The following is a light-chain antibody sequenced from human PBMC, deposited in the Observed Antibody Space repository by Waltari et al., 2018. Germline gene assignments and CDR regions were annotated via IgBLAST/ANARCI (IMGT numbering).Light chain of an antibody. V-gene: IGLV2-11*01. CDR2: DVN. J-gene: IGLJ3*02. Sequence: QSALTQPRSVSGSPGHSVTIPCTGTSSDVRGYDDVSWYQQHPGKAPKLVIYDVNKRPSGVPDRFSGSKSGNTASLTISGLQADDEADYNCCSYAGRATWAFGGGTKLTVL. CDR1: SSDVRGYDD. CDR3: CSYAGRATWA.